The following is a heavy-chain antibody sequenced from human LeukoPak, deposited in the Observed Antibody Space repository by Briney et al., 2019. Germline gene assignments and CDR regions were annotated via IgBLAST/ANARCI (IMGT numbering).Heavy chain of an antibody. CDR3: ARIRPSYYFDF. CDR1: GFTFSNSW. V-gene: IGHV3-7*01. J-gene: IGHJ4*02. Sequence: PGGSLRLSCAASGFTFSNSWTSWARQAPGRGLEWVANINQGGSEIYYVDSVKGRFTISRDNAKNSLFLQMNSLRAEDTAVYYCARIRPSYYFDFWGQGTLVTVSS. CDR2: INQGGSEI.